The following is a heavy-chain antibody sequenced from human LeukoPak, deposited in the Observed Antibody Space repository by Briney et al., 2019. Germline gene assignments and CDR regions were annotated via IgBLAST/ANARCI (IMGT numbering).Heavy chain of an antibody. CDR2: INHSGST. D-gene: IGHD3-9*01. Sequence: SETLSLTCAVYGGSFSGYYWSWIRQPPGKGLEWIGEINHSGSTNYNPSLKSRVTISVDTSKNQFSLKLSSVTAADTAVYCCARGRNDFDWLLLGGSAIDYWGQGTLVTVSS. V-gene: IGHV4-34*01. CDR1: GGSFSGYY. CDR3: ARGRNDFDWLLLGGSAIDY. J-gene: IGHJ4*02.